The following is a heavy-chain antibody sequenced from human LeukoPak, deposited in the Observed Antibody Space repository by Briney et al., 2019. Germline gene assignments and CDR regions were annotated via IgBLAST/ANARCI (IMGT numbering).Heavy chain of an antibody. Sequence: PGGSLRLSCAASGFTFSSYNMNWVRQAPGKGPEWVSSITSSSSYIYYADSVKGRFTISRDNAKNSLYLQMDSLRVEDTAVYYCARDLPSNWYNWNDVSYWGQGTLVTVSS. CDR3: ARDLPSNWYNWNDVSY. J-gene: IGHJ4*02. CDR2: ITSSSSYI. D-gene: IGHD1-20*01. CDR1: GFTFSSYN. V-gene: IGHV3-21*06.